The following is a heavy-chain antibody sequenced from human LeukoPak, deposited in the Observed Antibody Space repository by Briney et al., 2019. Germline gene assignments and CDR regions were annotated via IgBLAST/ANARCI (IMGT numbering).Heavy chain of an antibody. CDR3: TRDDIGSGRPSDY. Sequence: SETLSLTCTVSGGSINSYYWSWIRQPAGKGLEWIGRLSSSGSTNSNPSLKSRVTMSADTSKNQLSLNLTSVTAADTAMYYCTRDDIGSGRPSDYWDQGMLAMVSS. D-gene: IGHD3-10*01. CDR1: GGSINSYY. CDR2: LSSSGST. V-gene: IGHV4-4*07. J-gene: IGHJ4*02.